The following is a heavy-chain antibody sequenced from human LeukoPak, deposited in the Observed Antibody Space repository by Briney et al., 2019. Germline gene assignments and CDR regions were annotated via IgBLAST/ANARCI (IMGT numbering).Heavy chain of an antibody. CDR2: INAYNGNT. J-gene: IGHJ4*02. D-gene: IGHD4-17*01. Sequence: ASVKVSCKASGYTFTSYGISWVRQAPGQGLEWMGWINAYNGNTNYAQKLQGRVTMTTDTSTSTAYMELRSLRSDDTAVYYCARDQSMPHYGDYLYFDYWGQGTLVTVSS. V-gene: IGHV1-18*04. CDR3: ARDQSMPHYGDYLYFDY. CDR1: GYTFTSYG.